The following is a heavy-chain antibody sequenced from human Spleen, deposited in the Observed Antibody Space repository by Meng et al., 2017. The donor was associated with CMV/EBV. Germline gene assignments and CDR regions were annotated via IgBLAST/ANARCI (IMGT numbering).Heavy chain of an antibody. J-gene: IGHJ4*02. CDR1: GFTFTSYT. CDR3: ARDLAVDPFDY. V-gene: IGHV3-7*01. D-gene: IGHD6-19*01. Sequence: GESLKISCAASGFTFTSYTMTWVRQAPGKGLEWVANIKQEGSEKYYVDSVKGRVTISRDNAKNSLYLQKNSLRAEDTAVYYCARDLAVDPFDYWGQGTRVTVSS. CDR2: IKQEGSEK.